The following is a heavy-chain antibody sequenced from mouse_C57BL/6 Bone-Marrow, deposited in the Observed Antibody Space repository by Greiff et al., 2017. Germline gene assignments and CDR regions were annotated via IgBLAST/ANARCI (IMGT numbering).Heavy chain of an antibody. CDR3: ARGVVGWYFDV. Sequence: VQLKESGPGLVKPSQSLSLTCSVTGYSITSGYYWNWIRQFPGNKLEWMGYISYDGSTNYNPSLKNRISITRDTSKNPFFLTLNSVATEDTATYYCARGVVGWYFDVWGTGTTVTVSS. D-gene: IGHD1-1*01. CDR2: ISYDGST. V-gene: IGHV3-6*01. CDR1: GYSITSGYY. J-gene: IGHJ1*03.